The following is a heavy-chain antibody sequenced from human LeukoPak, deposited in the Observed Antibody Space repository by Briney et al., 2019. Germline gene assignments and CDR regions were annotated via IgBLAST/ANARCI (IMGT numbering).Heavy chain of an antibody. D-gene: IGHD3-10*01. Sequence: ESGPTLVKPTQTLTLTCTFSGFSLTTPGVAVGWIRQPPGKALEWLALIYWDDEAQYSPSLKTRLTITKVTPRNQVFLRLTNMDTVDTATYFCAHLYYFDSRSYYNVWFEAWGLGTLVTVSS. V-gene: IGHV2-5*02. J-gene: IGHJ5*01. CDR3: AHLYYFDSRSYYNVWFEA. CDR1: GFSLTTPGVA. CDR2: IYWDDEA.